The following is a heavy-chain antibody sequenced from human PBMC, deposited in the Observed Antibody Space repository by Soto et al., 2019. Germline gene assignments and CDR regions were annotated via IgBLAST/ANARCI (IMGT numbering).Heavy chain of an antibody. CDR3: GRVRLCGLSGVRCYSRVIDY. D-gene: IGHD2-15*01. Sequence: EVQLVESGGGLVQPGGSLRLSCAASGFTFSDHYMDWVRQAPGKGLEWVGHTKNKANSYTTQYAASVKGRFTISRDDSKNSLYLQMNSLKTEDTAVYYCGRVRLCGLSGVRCYSRVIDYWGQGTLVTVSS. V-gene: IGHV3-72*01. CDR1: GFTFSDHY. J-gene: IGHJ4*02. CDR2: TKNKANSYTT.